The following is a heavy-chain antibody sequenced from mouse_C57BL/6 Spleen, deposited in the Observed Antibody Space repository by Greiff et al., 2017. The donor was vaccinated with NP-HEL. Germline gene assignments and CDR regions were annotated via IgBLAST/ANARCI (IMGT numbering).Heavy chain of an antibody. CDR2: ISSGSSTI. D-gene: IGHD1-1*01. CDR3: ARRENYYGSIDY. Sequence: DVKLVESGGGLVKPGGSLKLSCAASGFTFSDYGMHWVRQAPEKGLEWVAYISSGSSTIYYADTVKGRFTISRDNAKNTLFLQMTSLRSEDTAMYYCARRENYYGSIDYWGQGTTLTVSS. V-gene: IGHV5-17*01. J-gene: IGHJ2*01. CDR1: GFTFSDYG.